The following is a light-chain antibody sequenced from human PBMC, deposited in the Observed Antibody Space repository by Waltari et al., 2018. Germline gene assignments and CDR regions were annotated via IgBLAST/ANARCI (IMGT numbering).Light chain of an antibody. V-gene: IGLV2-23*02. CDR1: TRVVGSYDF. Sequence: QSALTQPASVSGPPGQSLPISCRGTTRVVGSYDFVSWYQQHPGEAPRLLICEVFKRPPDTSSRFSGAKSGSTASLTISGLQPEDEADYYCCSYAGRGTYVFGSGTKVTVL. CDR2: EVF. J-gene: IGLJ1*01. CDR3: CSYAGRGTYV.